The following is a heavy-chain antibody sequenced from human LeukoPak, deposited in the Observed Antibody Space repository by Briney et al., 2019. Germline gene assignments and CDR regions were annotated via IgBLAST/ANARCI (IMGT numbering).Heavy chain of an antibody. D-gene: IGHD3-10*01. J-gene: IGHJ4*02. CDR1: GGSISSSNW. CDR2: IYHSGST. V-gene: IGHV4-4*02. CDR3: ASSAYYYGSGSYY. Sequence: SGTLSLTCAVSGGSISSSNWWSWVRQPPGKGLEWIREIYHSGSTNYNPSLKSRVTISVDKSKNQFSLKLSSVTAADTAVYYCASSAYYYGSGSYYWGQGTLVTVSS.